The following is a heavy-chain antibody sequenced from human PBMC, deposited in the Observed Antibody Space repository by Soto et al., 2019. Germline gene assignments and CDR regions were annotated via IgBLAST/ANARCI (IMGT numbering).Heavy chain of an antibody. CDR2: MSHSGGT. D-gene: IGHD1-1*01. CDR1: GGSVSGANYY. Sequence: SETLSLTCAVYGGSVSGANYYWSWIRQPPGKGLEWIGEMSHSGGTQFNPSLKSRVTISVDTSTNQFSLKMSSVTAADTALYYCARVERGTATTVVDAFDIWGPGTMVTVSS. J-gene: IGHJ3*02. CDR3: ARVERGTATTVVDAFDI. V-gene: IGHV4-34*01.